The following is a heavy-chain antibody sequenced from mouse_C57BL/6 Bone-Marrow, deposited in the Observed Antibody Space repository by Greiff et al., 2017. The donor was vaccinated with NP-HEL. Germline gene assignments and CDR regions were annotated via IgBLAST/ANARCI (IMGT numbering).Heavy chain of an antibody. V-gene: IGHV1-74*01. CDR3: AIPHGYAGDY. Sequence: QVQLKQPGAELVKPGASVKVSCKASGYTFTSYWMHWVKQRPGQGLEWIGRIHPSDSDTNYNQKFKGKATLTVDKSSSTAYMQLSSLTSEAAAVYYCAIPHGYAGDYWGQGTTLTVSS. J-gene: IGHJ2*01. D-gene: IGHD2-2*01. CDR2: IHPSDSDT. CDR1: GYTFTSYW.